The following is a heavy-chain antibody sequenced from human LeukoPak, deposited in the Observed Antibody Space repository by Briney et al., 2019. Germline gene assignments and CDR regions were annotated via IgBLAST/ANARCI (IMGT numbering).Heavy chain of an antibody. J-gene: IGHJ6*03. CDR3: ARVPRIAAAGTVYYYMDV. CDR1: GGSFSGYY. Sequence: SETLSLTCAVYGGSFSGYYWSWIRQPPGKGLEWIGSIYYSGSTYYNPSLKSRVTISVDTSKNQFSLKLSSVTAADTAVYYCARVPRIAAAGTVYYYMDVWGKGTTVTVSS. V-gene: IGHV4-34*01. CDR2: IYYSGST. D-gene: IGHD6-13*01.